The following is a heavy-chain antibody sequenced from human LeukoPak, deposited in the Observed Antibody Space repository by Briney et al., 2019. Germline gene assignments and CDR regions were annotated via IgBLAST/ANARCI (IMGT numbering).Heavy chain of an antibody. CDR3: AKYSSSWLFDY. J-gene: IGHJ4*02. D-gene: IGHD6-13*01. Sequence: ASVKVSCKASGYTFTSYAMHWVRQAPGERLEWMGWINTGNGNTKFSQKFQGRVTITRDTSASTAYMELSSLRSEDTAVYYCAKYSSSWLFDYWGQGTLVTVSS. CDR2: INTGNGNT. CDR1: GYTFTSYA. V-gene: IGHV1-3*04.